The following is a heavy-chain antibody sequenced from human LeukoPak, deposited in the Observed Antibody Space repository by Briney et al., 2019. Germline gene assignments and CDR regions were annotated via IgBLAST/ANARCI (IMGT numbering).Heavy chain of an antibody. Sequence: SETLSLTCTVSGGSISSYYCSWIRQPPGKGLEWIGYIYYSGSTNYNPSLKSRVTISVDTSKNQFSLKLSSVTAADTAVYYCARVFSWSGYYWCDYWAREPWSPSPQ. CDR3: ARVFSWSGYYWCDY. J-gene: IGHJ4*02. D-gene: IGHD3-3*01. CDR1: GGSISSYY. V-gene: IGHV4-59*01. CDR2: IYYSGST.